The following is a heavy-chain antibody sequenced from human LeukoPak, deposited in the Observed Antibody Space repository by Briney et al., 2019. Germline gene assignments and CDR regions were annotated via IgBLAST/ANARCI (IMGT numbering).Heavy chain of an antibody. Sequence: GGSLRLSRVASGFIFGKYWMSWVRQAPGKGLEWVANIKLDGSEKNYVDSVKGRFTISRDNTKNSLYLQMNSLRAEDTAVFYCARDQYDTWSRRGNFDSWGQGTLVIVSS. J-gene: IGHJ4*02. V-gene: IGHV3-7*03. CDR3: ARDQYDTWSRRGNFDS. CDR1: GFIFGKYW. D-gene: IGHD3-3*01. CDR2: IKLDGSEK.